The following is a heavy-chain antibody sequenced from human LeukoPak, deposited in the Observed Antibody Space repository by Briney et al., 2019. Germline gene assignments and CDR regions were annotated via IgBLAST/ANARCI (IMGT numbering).Heavy chain of an antibody. CDR1: GFTFSDYY. CDR3: ARVSKSAVTSHLDY. V-gene: IGHV3-11*06. D-gene: IGHD4-17*01. CDR2: ISSSSSYI. Sequence: GGSLRLSCAASGFTFSDYYMSWIRQAPGKGLEWVSSISSSSSYIYYADSVKGRFTISRDNAKNSLYLQMNSLRAEDTAVYYCARVSKSAVTSHLDYWGQGTLVTVSS. J-gene: IGHJ4*02.